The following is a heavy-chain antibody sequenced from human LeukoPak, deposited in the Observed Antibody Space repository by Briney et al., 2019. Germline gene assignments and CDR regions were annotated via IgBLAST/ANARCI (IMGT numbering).Heavy chain of an antibody. V-gene: IGHV4-39*01. D-gene: IGHD6-6*01. CDR3: ARIKRKYSSSFPDY. J-gene: IGHJ4*02. Sequence: SETLSLTCTVSGGSISSSSYFWGRIRQPPGKGLEWIGSIYYSGSTYYNPSLKSRVTISVDTSKNQFSLKLSSVTAADTAVYYCARIKRKYSSSFPDYWGQGTLVTVSS. CDR1: GGSISSSSYF. CDR2: IYYSGST.